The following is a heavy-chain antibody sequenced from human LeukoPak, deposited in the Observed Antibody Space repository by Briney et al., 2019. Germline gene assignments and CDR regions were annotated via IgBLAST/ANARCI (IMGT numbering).Heavy chain of an antibody. V-gene: IGHV1-2*02. CDR3: ARSGSNYDFWSGYYSPVAGVDY. D-gene: IGHD3-3*01. Sequence: ASVKVSCKASGYTFTGYYMHWVRQAPGQGLEWMGWINPNSGGTNYAQKFQGRVTMTRDTSIGTAYMELNRLRSDDTAVYYCARSGSNYDFWSGYYSPVAGVDYWGQGTLVTVSS. CDR2: INPNSGGT. CDR1: GYTFTGYY. J-gene: IGHJ4*02.